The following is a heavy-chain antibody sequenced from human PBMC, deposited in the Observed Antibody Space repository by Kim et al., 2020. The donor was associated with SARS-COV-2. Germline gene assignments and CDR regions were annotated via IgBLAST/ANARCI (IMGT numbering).Heavy chain of an antibody. D-gene: IGHD1-26*01. CDR3: ARATSGGPLKGRFDS. Sequence: GESLKISCTASGYRFTSHWIGWVRQMPGKGLEWIGNIWPGDSETRYGPSFQGHVSISVDATISAAFLQWTSLQASDTAMYYCARATSGGPLKGRFDSWGQGTLVTVSS. CDR1: GYRFTSHW. CDR2: IWPGDSET. V-gene: IGHV5-51*01. J-gene: IGHJ4*01.